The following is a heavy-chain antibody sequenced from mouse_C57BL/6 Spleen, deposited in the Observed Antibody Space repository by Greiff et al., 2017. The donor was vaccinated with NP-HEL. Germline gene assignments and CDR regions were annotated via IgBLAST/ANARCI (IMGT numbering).Heavy chain of an antibody. D-gene: IGHD1-1*01. J-gene: IGHJ4*01. CDR2: ISSGGDYI. CDR3: TRDHYGSSYAMDY. V-gene: IGHV5-9-1*02. Sequence: DVQLVESGEGLVKPGGSLKLSCAASGFTFSSYAMSWVRQTPEKRLEWVAYISSGGDYIYYADTVKGRFTISRDNARNTLYLQMSSLKSEDTAMYYCTRDHYGSSYAMDYWGQGTSVTVSS. CDR1: GFTFSSYA.